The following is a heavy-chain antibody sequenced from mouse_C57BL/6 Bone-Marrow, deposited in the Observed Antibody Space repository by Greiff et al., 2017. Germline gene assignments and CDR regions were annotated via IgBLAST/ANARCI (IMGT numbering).Heavy chain of an antibody. CDR1: GFTFSSYG. J-gene: IGHJ4*01. D-gene: IGHD1-1*01. Sequence: EVKLVESGGDLVKPGGSLKLSCAASGFTFSSYGMSWVRQTPDKRLEWAATISSGGSYTYYPDSVKGRFTISRDNAKNTLYLQMSSLKSEDTTMYYCARRGTSVVSSAMDYGGRGNSGNVSS. CDR3: ARRGTSVVSSAMDY. CDR2: ISSGGSYT. V-gene: IGHV5-6*02.